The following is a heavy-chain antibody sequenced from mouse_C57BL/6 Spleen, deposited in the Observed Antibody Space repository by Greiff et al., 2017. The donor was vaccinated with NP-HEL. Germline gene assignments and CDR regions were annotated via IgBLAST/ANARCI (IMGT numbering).Heavy chain of an antibody. CDR1: GYAFSSYW. CDR3: ARGELGRGYFDD. J-gene: IGHJ1*03. V-gene: IGHV1-80*01. CDR2: IYPGDGDT. D-gene: IGHD3-1*01. Sequence: VQLQQSGAELVKPGASVKISCTASGYAFSSYWMNWVKQRPGKGLEWIGQIYPGDGDTNYNGKFKGKATLTADKSSSTAYMQLSSLTSEDSAVYVCARGELGRGYFDDWGTGTTVTVSS.